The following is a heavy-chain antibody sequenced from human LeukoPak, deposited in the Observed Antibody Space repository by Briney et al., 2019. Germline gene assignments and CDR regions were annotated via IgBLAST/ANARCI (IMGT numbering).Heavy chain of an antibody. Sequence: GGSLRLSCAVSGFTFSDHYMDWVRQAPGKGLEWVGRTRNKANSCTTEYAASVKGRFTISRDDSKNSLYLQMNSLKTEDTAVYYCARSALDYGDYFDYWGQGTLVTVSS. CDR1: GFTFSDHY. D-gene: IGHD4-17*01. J-gene: IGHJ4*02. CDR3: ARSALDYGDYFDY. CDR2: TRNKANSCTT. V-gene: IGHV3-72*01.